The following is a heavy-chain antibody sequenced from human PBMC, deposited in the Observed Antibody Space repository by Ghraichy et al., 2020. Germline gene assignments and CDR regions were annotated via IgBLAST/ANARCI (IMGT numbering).Heavy chain of an antibody. D-gene: IGHD2-15*01. CDR3: IKKSLYPEYFHH. Sequence: GGSLRLSCAASGFTFSTFGMSWVRQAPGKGLEWVSCVNRGGTKTFYADSVTGRFSISRDNSNNALYLEMNSLRTEDTAVYYCIKKSLYPEYFHHWGPGTLVTVSS. CDR1: GFTFSTFG. CDR2: VNRGGTKT. J-gene: IGHJ1*01. V-gene: IGHV3-23*03.